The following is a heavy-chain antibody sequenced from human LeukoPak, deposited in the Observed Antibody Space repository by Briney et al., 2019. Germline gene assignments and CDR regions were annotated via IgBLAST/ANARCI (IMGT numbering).Heavy chain of an antibody. V-gene: IGHV3-48*03. Sequence: GGSLRLSCAASGFTFSSYEMNWVRQAPGRGLEWVSYISSSGSTIYYADSVKGRFTISRDNAKNSLYLKMNSLRAEDTAVYYCARGKGSGSYPNWFDPWGQGTLVTVSS. CDR1: GFTFSSYE. CDR2: ISSSGSTI. J-gene: IGHJ5*02. D-gene: IGHD3-10*01. CDR3: ARGKGSGSYPNWFDP.